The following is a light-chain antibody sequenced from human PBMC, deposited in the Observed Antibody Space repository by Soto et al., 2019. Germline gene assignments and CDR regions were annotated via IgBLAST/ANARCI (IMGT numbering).Light chain of an antibody. CDR1: QDINSY. CDR3: QQLSTYPRT. V-gene: IGKV1-9*01. J-gene: IGKJ1*01. CDR2: AAS. Sequence: DIQLTQSPSFLSASVGDRVTITCRASQDINSYLAWYQQKPGKAPKLLIYAASTMQSAVPSRFSGGGSGTEFTLTISSLQPEDFATYYCQQLSTYPRTFGQGTRVEF.